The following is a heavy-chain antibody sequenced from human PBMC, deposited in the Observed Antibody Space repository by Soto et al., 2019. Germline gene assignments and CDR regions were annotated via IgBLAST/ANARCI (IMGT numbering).Heavy chain of an antibody. CDR1: GFTFSSYA. V-gene: IGHV3-30-3*01. CDR3: ARSTFGYCSGGSCYPDY. J-gene: IGHJ4*02. CDR2: ISYDGSNK. Sequence: GGSLRLSCAASGFTFSSYAMHWVRQAPGKGLEWVAVISYDGSNKYYADSVKGRFTISRDNSKNTLYLQMNSLRAEDTAVYYCARSTFGYCSGGSCYPDYWGQGTLVTVSS. D-gene: IGHD2-15*01.